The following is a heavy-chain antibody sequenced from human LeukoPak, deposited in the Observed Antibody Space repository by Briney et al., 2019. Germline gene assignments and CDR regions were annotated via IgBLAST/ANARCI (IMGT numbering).Heavy chain of an antibody. CDR2: SSSSGDYK. CDR3: ARHGTLGFDP. J-gene: IGHJ5*02. Sequence: GGSLRLSRAASGFTFSSYGMNWVRQAPGKGLEWVSSSSSSGDYKNYADSVKGRFTISRDNAKNSLYLQMNSLRADDTAVYFCARHGTLGFDPWGQGTLVTVST. V-gene: IGHV3-21*01. D-gene: IGHD6-13*01. CDR1: GFTFSSYG.